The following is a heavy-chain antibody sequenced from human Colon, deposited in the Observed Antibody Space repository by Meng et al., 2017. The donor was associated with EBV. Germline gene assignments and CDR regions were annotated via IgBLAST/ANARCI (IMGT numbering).Heavy chain of an antibody. J-gene: IGHJ4*02. CDR3: SRDLVGSDDD. D-gene: IGHD6-25*01. Sequence: EGELGESGGASVQPGGSLRLSCAASGFTFSNYWMHWVRQVPGKGLEWVSRTNEDGGITTYADSVKGRFTISRDNTKNTLYLQMNSLRAEDTAMYFCSRDLVGSDDDWGQGTLVTVSS. CDR1: GFTFSNYW. V-gene: IGHV3-74*01. CDR2: TNEDGGIT.